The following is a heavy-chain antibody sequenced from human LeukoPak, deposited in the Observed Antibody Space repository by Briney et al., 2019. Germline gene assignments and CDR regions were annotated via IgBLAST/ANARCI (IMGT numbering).Heavy chain of an antibody. J-gene: IGHJ1*01. Sequence: GGSLRLSCAASGFTFSSYGMHWVRQAPGKGLEWVAVISYDGSNKYYADSVKGRFTISRDNSKNTLYLQMNSLRAEDTAVYYCAKGTSLPRQLVIGLQHWRQGTLVTVSS. CDR2: ISYDGSNK. D-gene: IGHD6-13*01. V-gene: IGHV3-30*18. CDR1: GFTFSSYG. CDR3: AKGTSLPRQLVIGLQH.